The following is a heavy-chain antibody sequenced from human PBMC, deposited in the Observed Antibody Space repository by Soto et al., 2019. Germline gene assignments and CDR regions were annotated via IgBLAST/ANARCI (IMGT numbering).Heavy chain of an antibody. D-gene: IGHD6-13*01. CDR2: IYHSGRT. Sequence: PSETLSLTCAVSGGPVSSGDYSWSWIRQPPGKGLEWIAYIYHSGRTYSNPSLNSRVTISVDRSKNQFSLKLSSVTAADTAVYYCARVGVWQQLDGDYWGQGTLVTVSS. J-gene: IGHJ4*02. V-gene: IGHV4-30-2*01. CDR3: ARVGVWQQLDGDY. CDR1: GGPVSSGDYS.